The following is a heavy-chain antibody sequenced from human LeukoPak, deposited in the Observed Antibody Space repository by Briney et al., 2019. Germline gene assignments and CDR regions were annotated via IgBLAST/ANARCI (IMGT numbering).Heavy chain of an antibody. J-gene: IGHJ3*02. V-gene: IGHV4-59*01. Sequence: SETLSLTCTVSGHSISIYYWSWARHPPGKGLEWIGYNYYSGSTNYNPSLKSRVTISVDTSKNQFSLKLSSVTGADTAVSYCARGRGYSSSSGAFDIWGQGTMVTVSS. CDR2: NYYSGST. CDR3: ARGRGYSSSSGAFDI. CDR1: GHSISIYY. D-gene: IGHD6-6*01.